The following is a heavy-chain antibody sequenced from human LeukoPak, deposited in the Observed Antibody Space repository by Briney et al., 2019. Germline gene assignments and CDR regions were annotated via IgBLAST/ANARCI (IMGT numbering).Heavy chain of an antibody. CDR2: ISYDGSNK. J-gene: IGHJ4*02. Sequence: GGSLRLSCAASGFTFSNYAMHWVRQAPGKGLEWVAVISYDGSNKYYADSVKGRFTISRDNSKNTLYLQMNSLRAEDTAVYYCAREPSVATTFFDYWGQGTLVTVSS. CDR1: GFTFSNYA. CDR3: AREPSVATTFFDY. V-gene: IGHV3-30-3*01. D-gene: IGHD5-12*01.